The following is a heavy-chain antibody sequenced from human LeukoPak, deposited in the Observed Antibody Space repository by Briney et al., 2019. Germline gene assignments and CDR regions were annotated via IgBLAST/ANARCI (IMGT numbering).Heavy chain of an antibody. J-gene: IGHJ4*02. CDR3: AREVVRYSYGYDY. CDR1: GFTFSTYW. V-gene: IGHV3-7*01. Sequence: PGGSLRLSCAASGFTFSTYWMTWVRQAPGKGLEWVANIKQDGSEKHYVDSVKGRFTISRDNAKNSLYLQMNSLRAEDTAVYYCAREVVRYSYGYDYWGQRTLVTVSS. D-gene: IGHD5-18*01. CDR2: IKQDGSEK.